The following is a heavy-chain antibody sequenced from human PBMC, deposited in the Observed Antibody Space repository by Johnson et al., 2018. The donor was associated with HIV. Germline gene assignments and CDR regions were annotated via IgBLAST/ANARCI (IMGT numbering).Heavy chain of an antibody. V-gene: IGHV3-33*06. CDR3: TKMGALGAFDI. D-gene: IGHD3-16*01. J-gene: IGHJ3*02. CDR1: GFTFSNYA. CDR2: IWYNGSNK. Sequence: QVQLVESGGGVVQPGRSLRLSCAASGFTFSNYAMHWVRQAPGKGLEWVAVIWYNGSNKHYAGSVKGRFTISRDNSKNTLSLQMNSLRAEDTAVYYCTKMGALGAFDIWGQGTMVTVSS.